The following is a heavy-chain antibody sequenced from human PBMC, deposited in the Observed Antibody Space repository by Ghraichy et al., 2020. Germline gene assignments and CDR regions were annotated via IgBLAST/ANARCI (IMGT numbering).Heavy chain of an antibody. D-gene: IGHD6-13*01. J-gene: IGHJ5*02. CDR2: ISSNGGST. CDR1: GFTFSSYA. Sequence: GALRLSCSASGFTFSSYAMHWVRQAPGKGLEYVSAISSNGGSTYYADSVKGRFTISRDNSKNTLYLQMSSLRAEDTAVYYCVKGRWAAASSRFDPWGQGTLVTVSS. V-gene: IGHV3-64D*06. CDR3: VKGRWAAASSRFDP.